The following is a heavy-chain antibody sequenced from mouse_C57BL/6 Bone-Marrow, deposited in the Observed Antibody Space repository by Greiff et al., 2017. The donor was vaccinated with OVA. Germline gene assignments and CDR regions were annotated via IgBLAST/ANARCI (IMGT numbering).Heavy chain of an antibody. CDR2: ISDGGSYT. D-gene: IGHD2-1*01. CDR3: ARDCGNYVWFAY. V-gene: IGHV5-4*01. Sequence: EVQRVESGGGLVKPGGSLKLSCAASGFTFSSYAMSWVRQTPEKRLEWVATISDGGSYTYYPDNVKGRFTISRDNAKNNLYLQMSHLKSEDTAMYYCARDCGNYVWFAYWGQGTLVTVSA. CDR1: GFTFSSYA. J-gene: IGHJ3*01.